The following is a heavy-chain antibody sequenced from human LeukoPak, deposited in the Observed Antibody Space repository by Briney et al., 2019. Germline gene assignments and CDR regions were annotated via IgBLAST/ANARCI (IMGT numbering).Heavy chain of an antibody. J-gene: IGHJ6*02. D-gene: IGHD4-23*01. Sequence: PSETLSLTCTVSGGSISSYYWSWIRQPPGKGLEWIGYIYYSGSTNYNPSLKSRVTISVDTSKNQFSLKLSSVTAADTAVYYCARHGVLDYGGNSGLEYYYYYGMDVWGQGTTVTVSS. V-gene: IGHV4-59*08. CDR3: ARHGVLDYGGNSGLEYYYYYGMDV. CDR2: IYYSGST. CDR1: GGSISSYY.